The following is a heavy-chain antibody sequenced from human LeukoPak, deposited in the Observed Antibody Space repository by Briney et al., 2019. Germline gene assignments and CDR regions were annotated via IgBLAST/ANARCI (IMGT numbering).Heavy chain of an antibody. V-gene: IGHV3-23*01. Sequence: GGSLRLSCSASGFAFSNYATTWVRQAPGKGLEWVAGISGLGDGTYYADSVKGRFTISRDNSKNTVYLQMNSLRADDTAVYYCAKDLPRYTIIRGVKTFDYWGQGSLVTVSS. CDR1: GFAFSNYA. CDR2: ISGLGDGT. J-gene: IGHJ4*02. D-gene: IGHD3-10*01. CDR3: AKDLPRYTIIRGVKTFDY.